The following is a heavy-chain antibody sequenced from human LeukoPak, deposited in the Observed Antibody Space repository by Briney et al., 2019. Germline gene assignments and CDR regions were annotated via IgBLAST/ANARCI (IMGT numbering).Heavy chain of an antibody. D-gene: IGHD2-15*01. CDR2: IKQDGSEK. J-gene: IGHJ6*02. CDR3: ARRIVVGDYYYYGMDV. V-gene: IGHV3-7*01. Sequence: PGGSLRLSCAASGFTFSSYWMSWVRQAPGKGLEWVANIKQDGSEKYYVDSVKGRFTISRDNAKNSLYLQMNSLRAEDTAVYYCARRIVVGDYYYYGMDVWGQGTTVTVSS. CDR1: GFTFSSYW.